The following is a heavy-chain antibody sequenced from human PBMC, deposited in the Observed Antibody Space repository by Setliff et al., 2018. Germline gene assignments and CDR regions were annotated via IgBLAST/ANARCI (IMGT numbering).Heavy chain of an antibody. CDR2: IYHTGST. Sequence: SETLSLTCAVSGGSISSSNWWSWVRQPPGKGLEWIGEIYHTGSTNYNPSLKSRLTISVDKSKNQFSLRLSSVTAADTAVYYCARMSGFLYMDVWGKGTTVTVSS. D-gene: IGHD3-3*01. V-gene: IGHV4-4*02. J-gene: IGHJ6*03. CDR1: GGSISSSNW. CDR3: ARMSGFLYMDV.